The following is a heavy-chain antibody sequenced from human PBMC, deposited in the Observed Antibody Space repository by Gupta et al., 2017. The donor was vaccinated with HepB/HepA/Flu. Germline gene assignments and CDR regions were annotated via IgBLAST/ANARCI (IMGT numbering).Heavy chain of an antibody. J-gene: IGHJ4*02. CDR2: IYYSGST. CDR1: VGSVSSSSYY. V-gene: IGHV4-39*01. Sequence: QLPLQESVPGLVKPSETLSLTCTVSVGSVSSSSYYWGWIRLPPGKGLEWCGSIYYSGSTYSDPSLKRRVTISVDTSKNQFSLKLSSVTAADTAVYDCAADLPYWSSTSCHRGYFDYWGQGTLVTASS. D-gene: IGHD2-2*01. CDR3: AADLPYWSSTSCHRGYFDY.